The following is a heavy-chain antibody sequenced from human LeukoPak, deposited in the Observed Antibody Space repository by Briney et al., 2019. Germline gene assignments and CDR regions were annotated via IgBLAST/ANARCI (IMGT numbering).Heavy chain of an antibody. Sequence: PGGSLRLSCAASGFIFDNYAMHWVRQAPGKGLEWVSSINWSSGSTGYADSVKGRFTIARDNAKNSLYLQMNSLRTEDMALYFCVREGSIFYFDYWGEGTLATVSS. CDR2: INWSSGST. D-gene: IGHD3-3*02. J-gene: IGHJ4*02. V-gene: IGHV3-9*03. CDR3: VREGSIFYFDY. CDR1: GFIFDNYA.